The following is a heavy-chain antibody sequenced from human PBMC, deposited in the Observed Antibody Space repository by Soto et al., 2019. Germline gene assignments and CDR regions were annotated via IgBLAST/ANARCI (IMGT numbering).Heavy chain of an antibody. V-gene: IGHV1-2*04. CDR3: ARVTQDFYYGMDV. J-gene: IGHJ6*02. Sequence: ASVKVSCKASGYTFTGYYMHWVRQAPGQGLEWMGWINPNSGGTNYAQKFQGWVTMTRDTSISTAYMELSRLRSYDTAVYYCARVTQDFYYGMDVWGQGTTVTVSS. CDR1: GYTFTGYY. D-gene: IGHD2-15*01. CDR2: INPNSGGT.